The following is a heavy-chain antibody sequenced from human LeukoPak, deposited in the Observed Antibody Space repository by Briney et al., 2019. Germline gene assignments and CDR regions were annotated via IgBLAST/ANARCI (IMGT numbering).Heavy chain of an antibody. J-gene: IGHJ4*02. V-gene: IGHV4-4*07. D-gene: IGHD6-19*01. CDR1: GGSISSYY. CDR2: IYTSGST. Sequence: PSETLSLTCTVSGGSISSYYWSWIRQPAGKGLEWIGRIYTSGSTNYNPSLKSRVTMSVDTSKNQFSLKLSSVTAADTAVYYCASYRYSSGRYRDDYWGQGTLVTVSS. CDR3: ASYRYSSGRYRDDY.